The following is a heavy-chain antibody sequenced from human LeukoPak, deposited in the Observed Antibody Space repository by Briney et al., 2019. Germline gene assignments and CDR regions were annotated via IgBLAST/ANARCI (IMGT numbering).Heavy chain of an antibody. J-gene: IGHJ5*02. CDR3: ARELSGYDYYWFDP. CDR1: GGTFSSYA. CDR2: IIPILGIA. D-gene: IGHD5-12*01. V-gene: IGHV1-69*04. Sequence: SVKVSCKASGGTFSSYAISWVRQAPGQGLEWMGRIIPILGIANYAQKFQGRVTITADKSTSTAYMELSSPRSEDTAVYYCARELSGYDYYWFDPWGQGTLVTVSS.